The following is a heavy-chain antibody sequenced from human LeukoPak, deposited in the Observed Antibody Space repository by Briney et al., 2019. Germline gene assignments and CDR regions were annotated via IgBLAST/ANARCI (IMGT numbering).Heavy chain of an antibody. V-gene: IGHV4-4*02. J-gene: IGHJ4*02. D-gene: IGHD3-16*02. CDR1: GGSISSSNW. Sequence: SETLSLTCAVSGGSISSSNWWSWIRQPPGKGLEWIGEINHSGSTNYNPSLKSRVTISVDTSKNQFSLKLSSVTAADTAVYYCARGGYRSIDYWGQGTLVTVSS. CDR3: ARGGYRSIDY. CDR2: INHSGST.